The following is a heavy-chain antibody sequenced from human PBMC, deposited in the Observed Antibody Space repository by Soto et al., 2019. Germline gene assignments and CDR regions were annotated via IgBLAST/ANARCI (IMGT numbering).Heavy chain of an antibody. Sequence: EVQLVDSGGGLVQPGGSLRLSCAASGFIFSNYVMSWVRQAPGKGLEWVSSISDSGGTSYYADSVKGRFTISRDNSKNTLYLQMNNLTAEDTAIYYCAKRPRALLTFDYWGQGTLVTVSS. D-gene: IGHD1-26*01. CDR3: AKRPRALLTFDY. CDR1: GFIFSNYV. J-gene: IGHJ4*02. V-gene: IGHV3-23*04. CDR2: ISDSGGTS.